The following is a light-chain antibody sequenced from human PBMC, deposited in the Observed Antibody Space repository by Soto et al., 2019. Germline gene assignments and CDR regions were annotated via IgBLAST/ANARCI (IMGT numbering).Light chain of an antibody. CDR2: GAS. Sequence: EIVLTQSPGTLSLSPGGRATLSCRASQSVISTYLAWYQQKPGQAPRLLIYGASNRATGIPDRFSGSGSGTDFTLTISRLEPEDFAVYYCQQYGSSPITFGQGTRLEIK. CDR3: QQYGSSPIT. J-gene: IGKJ5*01. CDR1: QSVISTY. V-gene: IGKV3-20*01.